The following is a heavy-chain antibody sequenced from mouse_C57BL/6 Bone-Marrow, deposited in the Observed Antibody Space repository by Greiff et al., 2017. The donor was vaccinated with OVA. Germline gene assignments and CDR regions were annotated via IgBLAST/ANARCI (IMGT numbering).Heavy chain of an antibody. CDR1: GYTFTDYY. Sequence: EVQLQQSGPELVKPGASVKISCKASGYTFTDYYMNWVKQSHGKSLEWIGDINPNNGGTSYNQKFKGKATLTVDKSSSTAYMELRSLTSEDSAVYYCARCGTGFDYWGQGTTLTVSS. D-gene: IGHD3-3*01. CDR2: INPNNGGT. J-gene: IGHJ2*01. V-gene: IGHV1-26*01. CDR3: ARCGTGFDY.